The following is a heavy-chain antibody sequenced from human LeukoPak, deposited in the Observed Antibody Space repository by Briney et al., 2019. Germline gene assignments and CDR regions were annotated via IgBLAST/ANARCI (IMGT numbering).Heavy chain of an antibody. D-gene: IGHD5-12*01. CDR3: ARSDIVAIYYFDY. CDR2: FQYNGNS. J-gene: IGHJ4*02. CDR1: GSSISLFY. V-gene: IGHV4-59*01. Sequence: PSETLSLTCNVSGSSISLFYWSWVRQSPGKGLEWIGSFQYNGNSHTNPSLKSRVAMSVDTSTNQLSLRLNSVTAADTAVYYCARSDIVAIYYFDYWGQGTLVTVSS.